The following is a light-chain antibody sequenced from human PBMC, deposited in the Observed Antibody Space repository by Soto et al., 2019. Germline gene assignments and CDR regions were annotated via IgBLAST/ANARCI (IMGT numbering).Light chain of an antibody. V-gene: IGKV3-15*01. J-gene: IGKJ1*01. CDR3: QQYNDWPRT. Sequence: EIVMTQSPTTLSASPGERATLSCRASQSISNNLAWYQQKPGQAPRFLIYGASARATGIPARFSGSGSGTEFTLTISSLQSEDFAVYYCQQYNDWPRTFGQGTKVEI. CDR2: GAS. CDR1: QSISNN.